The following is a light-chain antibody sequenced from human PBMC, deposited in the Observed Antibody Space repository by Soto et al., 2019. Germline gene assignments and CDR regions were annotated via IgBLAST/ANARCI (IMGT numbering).Light chain of an antibody. Sequence: SYELTQSPSVSVSPGQTATITCSGDKLGDKYAYWYQQKPGQSPVVVIYEDTKRPSGIPERFSGSNSGNTATLTISGTQAMDEADYYCQAWDSSSVVFGGGTQLTVL. CDR2: EDT. CDR3: QAWDSSSVV. J-gene: IGLJ2*01. CDR1: KLGDKY. V-gene: IGLV3-1*01.